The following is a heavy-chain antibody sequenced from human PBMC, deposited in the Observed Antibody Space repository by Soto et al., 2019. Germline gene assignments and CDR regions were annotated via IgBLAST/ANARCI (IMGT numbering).Heavy chain of an antibody. CDR2: VSGSGLNT. V-gene: IGHV3-23*01. CDR3: AKDRPRRNYGYCFDY. Sequence: EVRLLESGGKLVQPGGALTLSFAASGFTFSTYAMALVRQAPGKGLEWVSGVSGSGLNTDYADPVKGPFYIARAISTNTVSVQMNSVRAAHTAFHSCAKDRPRRNYGYCFDYWGEGTPVTVSS. D-gene: IGHD1-7*01. J-gene: IGHJ4*02. CDR1: GFTFSTYA.